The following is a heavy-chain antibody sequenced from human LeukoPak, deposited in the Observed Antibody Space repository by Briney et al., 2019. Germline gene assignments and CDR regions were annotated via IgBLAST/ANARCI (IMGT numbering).Heavy chain of an antibody. D-gene: IGHD2-2*02. J-gene: IGHJ4*02. CDR1: GGTFSSYA. V-gene: IGHV1-69*04. Sequence: GASVKVSCKASGGTFSSYAISWVRQAPGQGLEWMGRIIPILGIANYAQKFQGRVTITADKSTSTAYMELSSLRSEDTAVYYCARAVPAAAIPFFDYWGQGTLVTVSS. CDR3: ARAVPAAAIPFFDY. CDR2: IIPILGIA.